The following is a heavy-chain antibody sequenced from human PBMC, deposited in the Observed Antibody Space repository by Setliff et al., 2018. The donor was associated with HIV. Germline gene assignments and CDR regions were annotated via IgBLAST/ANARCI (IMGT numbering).Heavy chain of an antibody. J-gene: IGHJ3*02. CDR1: GFTFSTYG. V-gene: IGHV3-30*03. CDR2: ISYDGSHE. Sequence: GESLRLSCAVSGFTFSTYGIHWVRQAPGKGLEWVAAISYDGSHEYYADSVKGRLTISRDDSKSTLYLQMNSLRAEDTAVYYCARDQSEWLLLGVFDIWGQGTMVTVSS. D-gene: IGHD2-15*01. CDR3: ARDQSEWLLLGVFDI.